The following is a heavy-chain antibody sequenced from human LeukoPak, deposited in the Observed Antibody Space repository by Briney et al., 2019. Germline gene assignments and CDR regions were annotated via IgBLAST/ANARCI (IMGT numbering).Heavy chain of an antibody. CDR3: ARTRGDSSGYRLNYYYYGMDV. CDR2: FDKDDDK. J-gene: IGHJ6*02. V-gene: IGHV2-70*11. CDR1: GFSLSTSGMC. Sequence: SGPALVKPTQTLTLTCTFCGFSLSTSGMCVGWSRQPPGKALECLARFDKDDDKYYSTSLKTRLTISKDTSKNQVVLTMTNMDPVDTATYYCARTRGDSSGYRLNYYYYGMDVWGQGTTVTVSS. D-gene: IGHD3-22*01.